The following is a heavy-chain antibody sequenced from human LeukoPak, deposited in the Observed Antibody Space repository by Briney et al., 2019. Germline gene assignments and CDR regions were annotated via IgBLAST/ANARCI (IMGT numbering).Heavy chain of an antibody. D-gene: IGHD2-15*01. J-gene: IGHJ4*02. Sequence: GGSLRLSCAASGFTVSSNYMSWVRQAPGKGLEWVSVIYSDGSTYYADSVKGRFTISRDNSKNTLYLQMNSLRAEDTAVYYCARGPPTRYCSGGSCYSDYWGQGTLVTVSS. V-gene: IGHV3-53*01. CDR2: IYSDGST. CDR1: GFTVSSNY. CDR3: ARGPPTRYCSGGSCYSDY.